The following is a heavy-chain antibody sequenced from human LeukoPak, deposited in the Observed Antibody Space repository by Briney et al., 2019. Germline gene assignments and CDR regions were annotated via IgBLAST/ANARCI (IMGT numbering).Heavy chain of an antibody. CDR1: GFTFSSYW. CDR3: ARVASYGSGSYFRS. CDR2: IYYSGST. Sequence: GSLRLSCAASGFTFSSYWMSWVRQAPGKGLEWIGYIYYSGSTNYNPSLKSRVTISVDTSKNQFSLKLSSVTAADTAVYYCARVASYGSGSYFRSWGQGTLVTVSS. J-gene: IGHJ4*02. D-gene: IGHD3-10*01. V-gene: IGHV4-59*08.